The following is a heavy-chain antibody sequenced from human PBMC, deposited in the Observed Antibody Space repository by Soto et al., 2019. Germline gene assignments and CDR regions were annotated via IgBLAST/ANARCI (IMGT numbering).Heavy chain of an antibody. CDR2: IYHSGTT. Sequence: PSETLSLTCAVSGGSISDNWWSWVRQPPGKGLEWIGEIYHSGTTYYNASLKSRVTILVDTSASQISLTLSSVTAADTAVYYCARGLGYCTNGVCYSDGRRFDPWGQGTLVTVSS. D-gene: IGHD2-8*01. J-gene: IGHJ5*02. V-gene: IGHV4-4*02. CDR3: ARGLGYCTNGVCYSDGRRFDP. CDR1: GGSISDNW.